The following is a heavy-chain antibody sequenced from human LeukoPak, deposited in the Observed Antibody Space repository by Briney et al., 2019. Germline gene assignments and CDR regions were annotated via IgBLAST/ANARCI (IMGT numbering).Heavy chain of an antibody. CDR3: ARQEAAFYDSSGYSYYDY. Sequence: GESLKISWKGSGYSFTSYWIGWVRQMPGKGLGWGGIIYPGESDTRYSPSFQGQATISADKSISTAYLQWSRLKASDTAIYYCARQEAAFYDSSGYSYYDYCGQGTLVTVSS. CDR1: GYSFTSYW. CDR2: IYPGESDT. D-gene: IGHD3-22*01. V-gene: IGHV5-51*01. J-gene: IGHJ4*02.